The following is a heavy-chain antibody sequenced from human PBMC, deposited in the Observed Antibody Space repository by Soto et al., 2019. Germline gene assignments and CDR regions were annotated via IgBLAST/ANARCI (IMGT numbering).Heavy chain of an antibody. D-gene: IGHD6-13*01. V-gene: IGHV3-33*01. Sequence: SMRLSCAASGFTFRSYGMHCVRQAPGKGLEWVAVIWDDGSNKYYADAGKGRFTISRDNSKDTLYLQIISLRAEDTAVYFCARLRYSKSANYIDVWGKGTTVTVSS. J-gene: IGHJ6*03. CDR3: ARLRYSKSANYIDV. CDR2: IWDDGSNK. CDR1: GFTFRSYG.